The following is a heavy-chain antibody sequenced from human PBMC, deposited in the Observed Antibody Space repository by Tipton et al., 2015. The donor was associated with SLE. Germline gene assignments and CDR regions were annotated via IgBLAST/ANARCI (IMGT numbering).Heavy chain of an antibody. J-gene: IGHJ3*02. D-gene: IGHD6-13*01. V-gene: IGHV4-59*01. CDR3: ARAGTRVETFDM. CDR2: IFYSGST. Sequence: TLSLTCTVSGDSMNTYYWNWIRQPPGKGLEWIGNIFYSGSTNYNPSLKSRVTMSLDTSKNQLSLQMNSVTTADTAVYYCARAGTRVETFDMWGQGTMLTVSS. CDR1: GDSMNTYY.